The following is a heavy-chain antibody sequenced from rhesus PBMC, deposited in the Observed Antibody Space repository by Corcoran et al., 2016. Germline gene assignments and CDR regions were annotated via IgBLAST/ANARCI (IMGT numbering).Heavy chain of an antibody. J-gene: IGHJ4*01. D-gene: IGHD5-30*01. V-gene: IGHV4-80*01. CDR2: INGNSNKT. CDR1: GGSFTTYW. Sequence: QVQLQESGPGLVKPSETLSLTCAVSGGSFTTYWWTWIRQPPGKGLEWIGDINGNSNKTNYDPSRKIRGTISKDAANNQFSLRLTSVTAADAAFYYCARVKPVGQDTVVEYFDYWGQGVLVTVSS. CDR3: ARVKPVGQDTVVEYFDY.